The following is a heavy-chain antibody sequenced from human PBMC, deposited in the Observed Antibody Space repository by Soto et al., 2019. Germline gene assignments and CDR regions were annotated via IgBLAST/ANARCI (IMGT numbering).Heavy chain of an antibody. CDR3: ARDASSGSYYGHVDY. D-gene: IGHD1-26*01. J-gene: IGHJ4*02. CDR2: INSDGSST. V-gene: IGHV3-74*01. Sequence: EVQLVESGGGLVQPGGSLRLSCAASGFTFSSYWMHWVLQAPGKGLVWVSRINSDGSSTSYADSVKGRFTISRDKAKNTLYLQMNSLRAEDTAVYYCARDASSGSYYGHVDYWGQGTLVTVSS. CDR1: GFTFSSYW.